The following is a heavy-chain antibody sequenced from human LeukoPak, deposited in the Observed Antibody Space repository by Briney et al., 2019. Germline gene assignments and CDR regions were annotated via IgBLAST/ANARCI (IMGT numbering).Heavy chain of an antibody. CDR2: LTDSGGTT. J-gene: IGHJ3*02. CDR3: AEKRDAFDI. D-gene: IGHD5-24*01. V-gene: IGHV3-23*01. Sequence: GGSLRLSCVASGFTFGNYAMGWLRQAPGRRPEWVSSLTDSGGTTYYVDSVKGRFAISRDNSKNTLYLHMNSLRADDTAVYYCAEKRDAFDIWGQGTVVTVSS. CDR1: GFTFGNYA.